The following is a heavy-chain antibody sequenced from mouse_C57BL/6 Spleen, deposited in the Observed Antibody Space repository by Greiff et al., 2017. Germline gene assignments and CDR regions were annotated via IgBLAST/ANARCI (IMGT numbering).Heavy chain of an antibody. CDR3: ARSSMVATVCCYAMAY. D-gene: IGHD2-1*01. CDR1: GYTFTSYW. Sequence: QVQLQQPGAELVRPGSSVKLSCKASGYTFTSYWMHWVKQRPIQGLEWIGNIDPSDSETHYNQKFKDKATLTVDKSSSTAYMQLSSLTSEDSAVYYCARSSMVATVCCYAMAYWGQGTSVTVSS. CDR2: IDPSDSET. J-gene: IGHJ4*01. V-gene: IGHV1-52*01.